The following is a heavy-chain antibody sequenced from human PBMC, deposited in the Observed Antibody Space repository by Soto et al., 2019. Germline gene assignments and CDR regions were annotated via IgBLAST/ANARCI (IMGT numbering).Heavy chain of an antibody. Sequence: PGWSLRRSFAASGVTFGTYSMHWVRQAPGKGLEWVSSISSSSSYIYYSDSVKGRFTISRAKAKNSLYLQMTSLRAEDTAVYYCARVKYMTIFGVADYWGQGTLVTVSS. J-gene: IGHJ4*02. CDR3: ARVKYMTIFGVADY. V-gene: IGHV3-21*01. CDR1: GVTFGTYS. CDR2: ISSSSSYI. D-gene: IGHD3-3*01.